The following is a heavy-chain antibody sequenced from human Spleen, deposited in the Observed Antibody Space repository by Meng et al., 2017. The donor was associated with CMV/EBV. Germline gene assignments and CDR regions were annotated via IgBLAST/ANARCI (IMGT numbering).Heavy chain of an antibody. CDR1: GFSLSTSRVG. D-gene: IGHD3-16*02. CDR2: IYWNDDK. J-gene: IGHJ4*02. V-gene: IGHV2-5*01. Sequence: CTITGFSLSTSRVGVAWMRQPPGKALEWLALIYWNDDKRYSPSLKSRLTLTKDTSKNQVVLTMTNMDPVDTATYYCVHRLITRPLNYWGQGTLVTVSS. CDR3: VHRLITRPLNY.